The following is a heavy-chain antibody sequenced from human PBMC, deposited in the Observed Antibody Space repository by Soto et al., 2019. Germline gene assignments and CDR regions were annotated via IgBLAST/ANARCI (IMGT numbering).Heavy chain of an antibody. CDR3: TKSRSAMIYYFDF. V-gene: IGHV3-23*01. Sequence: PGGSLRLSCAASGFTFSNYAMNWVRQAPGEGLEWVSGISATGVKTYSADSVKGRFTMSRDNSKDAVYLEMNSLRAEDTAVYYCTKSRSAMIYYFDFWGLGALVTVSS. J-gene: IGHJ4*02. CDR1: GFTFSNYA. D-gene: IGHD3-22*01. CDR2: ISATGVKT.